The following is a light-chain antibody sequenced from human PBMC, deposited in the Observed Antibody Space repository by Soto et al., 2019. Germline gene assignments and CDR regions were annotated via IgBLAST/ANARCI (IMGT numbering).Light chain of an antibody. V-gene: IGKV1-5*03. Sequence: DIQMTQSPSTLSASVGDRVTITCRASQTISTWLAWYQKKPGKAPKLLIYVASTLESGVPSRFSGSGSGTEFTLTISSLQPDDLATYYCQQYNGYSFTFGPGTKVDIK. CDR3: QQYNGYSFT. CDR1: QTISTW. J-gene: IGKJ3*01. CDR2: VAS.